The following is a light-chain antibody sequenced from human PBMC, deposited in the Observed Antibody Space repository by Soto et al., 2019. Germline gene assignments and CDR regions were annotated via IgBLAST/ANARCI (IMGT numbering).Light chain of an antibody. J-gene: IGKJ5*01. Sequence: DIQITHSPSSLSASVGDRVTITFLASQTVRTYLNWYQQKPGKAPTLLVYAASTLGSAVPPRFTGAGSETDFTLTISGLQPEDFATYYCQKTFSTPINFGQGTRLEIK. CDR1: QTVRTY. V-gene: IGKV1-39*01. CDR2: AAS. CDR3: QKTFSTPIN.